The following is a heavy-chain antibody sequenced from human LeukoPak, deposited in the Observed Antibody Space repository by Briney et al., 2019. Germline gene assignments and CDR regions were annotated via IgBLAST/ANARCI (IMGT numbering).Heavy chain of an antibody. CDR3: ARVGSGWLAKLDYFDY. J-gene: IGHJ4*02. Sequence: GGSLRLSCVASGFSLSNNYMSWVRQAPGKGLEWVSVIYSGGSTYFADSVKGRFTISRDNSKNTLSLQMDTLRAEDMAVYHCARVGSGWLAKLDYFDYWGQGSLVTVSS. V-gene: IGHV3-66*01. D-gene: IGHD6-19*01. CDR2: IYSGGST. CDR1: GFSLSNNY.